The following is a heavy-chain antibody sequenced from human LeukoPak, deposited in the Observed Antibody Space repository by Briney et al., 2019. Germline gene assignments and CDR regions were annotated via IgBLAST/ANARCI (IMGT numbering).Heavy chain of an antibody. J-gene: IGHJ4*02. D-gene: IGHD2-15*01. CDR1: GFAFSNYA. Sequence: PGGPLRLSCAASGFAFSNYAMSWVRQAPGKGLEWVSSITGSGGGTYYADSVKGRFTISRDNSKNTLDLQMNSLRAEDTAVYYCAKGLKGCSGGSCYYFFDFWGQGTLVTVSS. CDR3: AKGLKGCSGGSCYYFFDF. CDR2: ITGSGGGT. V-gene: IGHV3-23*01.